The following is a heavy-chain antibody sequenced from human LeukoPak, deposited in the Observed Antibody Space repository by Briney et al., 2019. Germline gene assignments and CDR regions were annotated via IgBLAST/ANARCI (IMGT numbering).Heavy chain of an antibody. D-gene: IGHD2-15*01. V-gene: IGHV3-23*01. CDR1: GFTFSSYA. CDR3: AKDGDCGGGGCFPNNFNY. CDR2: ISGSGGST. J-gene: IGHJ4*02. Sequence: GGSLRLSCAASGFTFSSYAMSWVRQAPGKGLEWVSAISGSGGSTYYADSVKGRFTMSRDNSKNTLYLEMNSLRSEDTAVYYCAKDGDCGGGGCFPNNFNYWGQGTLVTVSS.